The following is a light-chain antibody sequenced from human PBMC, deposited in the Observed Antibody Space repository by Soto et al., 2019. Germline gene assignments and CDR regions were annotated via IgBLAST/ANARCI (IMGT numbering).Light chain of an antibody. CDR1: ESVTSS. Sequence: EIVMTQSPATLSVSPGDRATLSCRASESVTSSLAWYQQKPGQPPRLLIYAASTRATDVPARFSGGGSETEFTLTISSLQSEDFAVYYCQQYNNWPGTFGQGTKVDI. CDR3: QQYNNWPGT. CDR2: AAS. J-gene: IGKJ1*01. V-gene: IGKV3-15*01.